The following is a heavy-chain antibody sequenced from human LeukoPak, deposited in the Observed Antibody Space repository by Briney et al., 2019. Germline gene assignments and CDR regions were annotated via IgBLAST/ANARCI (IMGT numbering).Heavy chain of an antibody. Sequence: SETLSLTCAVYGGSFSGYYWIWIRQPPGKGLEWIGEINHSGSTNYTPSLKSRVTISVDTSKHHFSLKLSSVTAADTAVYYCARTPRKVTTYYYGMDVWGKGTTVTVSS. CDR3: ARTPRKVTTYYYGMDV. CDR1: GGSFSGYY. CDR2: INHSGST. D-gene: IGHD4-17*01. J-gene: IGHJ6*04. V-gene: IGHV4-34*01.